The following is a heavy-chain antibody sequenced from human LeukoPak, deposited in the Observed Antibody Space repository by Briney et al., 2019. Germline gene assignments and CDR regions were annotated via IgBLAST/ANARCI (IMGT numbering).Heavy chain of an antibody. J-gene: IGHJ4*02. V-gene: IGHV3-11*06. CDR1: GFTFSDYY. D-gene: IGHD3-10*01. CDR3: ASRVGGVILKYYFDN. Sequence: GGSLRLSCAASGFTFSDYYMSWIRQAPGKGLEWVSYISNSSSYTNYADSVKGRFTISRDNAKNSLYLQMNSLRAEDTAVYYCASRVGGVILKYYFDNWGQGTLVTVSS. CDR2: ISNSSSYT.